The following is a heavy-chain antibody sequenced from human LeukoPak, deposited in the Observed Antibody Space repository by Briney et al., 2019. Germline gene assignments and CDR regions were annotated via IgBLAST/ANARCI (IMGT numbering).Heavy chain of an antibody. CDR1: GFSFSNAW. V-gene: IGHV3-15*01. J-gene: IGHJ4*02. CDR3: GLGSGRSDFDY. Sequence: GGSLRLSCVVTGFSFSNAWMSWVRQAPGKGLEWVGRIKSKDDGATRDFAAPVRGRFSISRDDSKNTVYLQMDNLRSDDSAVYYCGLGSGRSDFDYWGQGTLVTVSS. CDR2: IKSKDDGATR. D-gene: IGHD3-10*01.